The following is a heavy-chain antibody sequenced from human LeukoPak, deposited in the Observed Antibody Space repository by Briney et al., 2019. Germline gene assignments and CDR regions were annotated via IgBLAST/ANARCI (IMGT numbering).Heavy chain of an antibody. Sequence: SETLSLTCAVSGGSISSSNWWSWVRPPPGKGLEWIGEIYHSGSTNYNPSLKSRVTISVDKSKNQFSLKLSSVTAADTAVYYCARVAIFGVVEYYFDYWGQGTLVTVSS. D-gene: IGHD3-3*01. CDR1: GGSISSSNW. V-gene: IGHV4-4*02. CDR3: ARVAIFGVVEYYFDY. CDR2: IYHSGST. J-gene: IGHJ4*02.